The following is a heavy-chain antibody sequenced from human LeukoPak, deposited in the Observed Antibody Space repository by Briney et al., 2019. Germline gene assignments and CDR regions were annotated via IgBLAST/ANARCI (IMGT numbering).Heavy chain of an antibody. Sequence: PGESLKISCKTSGYTFTNYWIGWVRQMPGKGLEWMGIISPRDSDTRYSPSFQGQVTISVDKSISTAYLQWSSLKASDTAMYYCARLVDTAISPVDGWFDPWGQGTLVTVSS. V-gene: IGHV5-51*01. CDR3: ARLVDTAISPVDGWFDP. D-gene: IGHD5-18*01. CDR1: GYTFTNYW. CDR2: ISPRDSDT. J-gene: IGHJ5*02.